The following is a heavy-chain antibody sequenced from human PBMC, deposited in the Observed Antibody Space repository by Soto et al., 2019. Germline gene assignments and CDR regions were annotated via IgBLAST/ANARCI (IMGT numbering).Heavy chain of an antibody. V-gene: IGHV3-23*01. CDR1: GFSFGTYV. D-gene: IGHD3-16*01. J-gene: IGHJ3*02. Sequence: EVQLLESGGGMVEPRGSLKLSCAASGFSFGTYVMNWVRQAPGKGLEWVSGISGSGGRVYSADSVKGRFTISRDNSRNTVYLQMISLRSEDTAIYYCAMTRLYDSGTNHYHLDALDIWGQGTQVTVSS. CDR2: ISGSGGRV. CDR3: AMTRLYDSGTNHYHLDALDI.